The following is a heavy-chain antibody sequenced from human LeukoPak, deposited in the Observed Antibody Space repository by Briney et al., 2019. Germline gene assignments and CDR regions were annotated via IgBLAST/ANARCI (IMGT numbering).Heavy chain of an antibody. CDR3: WHSGYESGLDY. J-gene: IGHJ4*02. CDR2: IYHSGSI. D-gene: IGHD5-12*01. Sequence: SETLSLTCGVSGVSITSGNWWSWVRQPPGKGLEWIGEIYHSGSINYNPSLKSRVTISVDKSKNQFSLKLNSVTAADTAVYYCWHSGYESGLDYWGQGTLVTVSS. CDR1: GVSITSGNW. V-gene: IGHV4-4*02.